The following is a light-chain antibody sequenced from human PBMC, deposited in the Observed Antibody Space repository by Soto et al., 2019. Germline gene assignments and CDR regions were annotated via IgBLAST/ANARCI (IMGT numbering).Light chain of an antibody. CDR2: AAS. V-gene: IGKV1-39*01. CDR3: LQDYNYPRT. J-gene: IGKJ1*01. CDR1: QTISTY. Sequence: DIQMTQSPSSLSASVGDRVTITCWTSQTISTYLNWYQHKPGKAPEVLIYAASNLQSGVPSRFSGSGSGTDFTLTISSLQPADSATYYCLQDYNYPRTFGQGTKVDIK.